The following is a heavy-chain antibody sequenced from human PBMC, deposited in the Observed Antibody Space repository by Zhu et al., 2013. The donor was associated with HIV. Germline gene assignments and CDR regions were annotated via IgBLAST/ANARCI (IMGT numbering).Heavy chain of an antibody. J-gene: IGHJ3*01. CDR2: ILPALAST. CDR3: ARGGGHVVVAVGTFDV. D-gene: IGHD2-15*01. CDR1: GVKLKFHA. V-gene: IGHV1-69*09. Sequence: QVRLMQSGPEVKRPGSSVRVSCQASGVKLKFHAISWIRQAPGQGLEWLGSILPALASTKYGRNFQGRVSFTADTSQNTVYMELTNLKPDDTAVFYCARGGGHVVVAVGTFDVWGQGTSVTVSP.